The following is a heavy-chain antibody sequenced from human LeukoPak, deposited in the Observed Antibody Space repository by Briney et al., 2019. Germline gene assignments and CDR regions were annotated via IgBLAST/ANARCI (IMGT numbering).Heavy chain of an antibody. V-gene: IGHV3-23*01. J-gene: IGHJ6*02. D-gene: IGHD4-17*01. CDR2: IGATGSGT. CDR1: GFIFSDYA. Sequence: GGSLGLSCAASGFIFSDYAMSWVRLAPGKGLECVSGIGATGSGTYYVDSVKGRFTISRDNSKNTLYLQMSSLRADDTAVYYCAKGDYGDSYHYGLDVWGQGTTVIVSS. CDR3: AKGDYGDSYHYGLDV.